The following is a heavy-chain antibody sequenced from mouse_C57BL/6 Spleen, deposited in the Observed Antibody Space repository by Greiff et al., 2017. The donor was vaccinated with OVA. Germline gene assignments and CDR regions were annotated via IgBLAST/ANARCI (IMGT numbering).Heavy chain of an antibody. D-gene: IGHD2-4*01. J-gene: IGHJ3*01. Sequence: VQLQQPGTELVKPGASVKLSCKASGYTFTSYWMHWVKQRPGQGLEWIGNINPSNGGTNYNEKFKSKATLTVDKSASTAYMQLSSLTSEDSAVYYCARQVYDYDGAWFADWGQGTLVTVSA. V-gene: IGHV1-53*01. CDR1: GYTFTSYW. CDR3: ARQVYDYDGAWFAD. CDR2: INPSNGGT.